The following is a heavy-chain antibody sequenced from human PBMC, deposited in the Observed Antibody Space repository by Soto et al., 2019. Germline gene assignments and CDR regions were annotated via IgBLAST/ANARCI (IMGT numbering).Heavy chain of an antibody. V-gene: IGHV3-30*02. CDR1: GFILSNNG. J-gene: IGHJ4*02. CDR2: MSYDGSDT. D-gene: IGHD3-10*02. Sequence: GGSLRLSCVGSGFILSNNGMHWVRQTPGKGLEWVAFMSYDGSDTFYADSVKGRFTISRDNSKNTLFLHMSNLRAEDTAMYYCTIVRVADSALDHWGRGTLVTVSS. CDR3: TIVRVADSALDH.